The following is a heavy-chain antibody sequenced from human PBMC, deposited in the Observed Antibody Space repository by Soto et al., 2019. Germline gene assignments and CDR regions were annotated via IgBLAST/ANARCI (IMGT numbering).Heavy chain of an antibody. CDR2: ISSGISYT. V-gene: IGHV3-11*06. Sequence: GALRLSCAASGLTFGDYDMSWIRQAPGKGLEWVSYISSGISYTTYADSVKGRFTISRDNAKNSLYLQMSRLRVEDSAIYYCARDFGTGDRIDPWGRGTLDT. D-gene: IGHD7-27*01. J-gene: IGHJ5*02. CDR3: ARDFGTGDRIDP. CDR1: GLTFGDYD.